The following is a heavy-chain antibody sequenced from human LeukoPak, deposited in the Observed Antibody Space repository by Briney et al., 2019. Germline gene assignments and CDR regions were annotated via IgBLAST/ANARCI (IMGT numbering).Heavy chain of an antibody. D-gene: IGHD6-13*01. CDR2: IYHSGST. V-gene: IGHV4-30-2*01. J-gene: IGHJ6*02. Sequence: SQTLSLTCAVSGGSINSGGYSWSWIRQPPGKGLEWIGYIYHSGSTYYNPSLKSRVTTSVDRSKNQFSLKLSSVTAADTAVYYCASYAAALDVWGQGTTVTVSS. CDR1: GGSINSGGYS. CDR3: ASYAAALDV.